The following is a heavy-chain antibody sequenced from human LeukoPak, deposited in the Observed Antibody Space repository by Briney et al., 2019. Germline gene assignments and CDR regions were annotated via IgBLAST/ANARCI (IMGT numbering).Heavy chain of an antibody. V-gene: IGHV1-2*02. Sequence: ASVKVSCKASGYTFTGYFMYWVRQAPGQGLEWMGWINPNSGGTNYAQKFQDRVTMTRDTSISTAYMELSRLRSDDTAVYYCARNKDYDILVNYFDPWGQGTLVTVSS. CDR3: ARNKDYDILVNYFDP. CDR2: INPNSGGT. J-gene: IGHJ5*02. CDR1: GYTFTGYF. D-gene: IGHD3-9*01.